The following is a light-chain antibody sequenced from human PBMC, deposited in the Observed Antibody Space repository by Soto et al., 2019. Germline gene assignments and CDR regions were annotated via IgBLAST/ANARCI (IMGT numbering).Light chain of an antibody. CDR3: SSYTSSSTYV. V-gene: IGLV2-14*01. J-gene: IGLJ1*01. CDR1: SSDVGDNNY. CDR2: DVS. Sequence: QSVLTQPASVSGSPRQPITISCTGTSSDVGDNNYVSWYQQHPGKAPKLMIYDVSDRPSGVSNRFSGSKSGNTASLTISGLQAEDEADYYCSSYTSSSTYVFGTGTKVTV.